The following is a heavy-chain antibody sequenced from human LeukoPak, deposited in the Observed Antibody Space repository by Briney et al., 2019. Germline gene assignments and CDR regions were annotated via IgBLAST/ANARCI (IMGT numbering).Heavy chain of an antibody. CDR3: ARDNNWGSTHY. CDR2: ISGSGGST. CDR1: GFTFSSYA. J-gene: IGHJ4*02. V-gene: IGHV3-23*01. D-gene: IGHD7-27*01. Sequence: PGGSLRLSCAASGFTFSSYAMSWVRQAPGKGLEWFSAISGSGGSTCYADSVKGRFTVSRDNTKNTLFLQMNSLRAEDTAVYYCARDNNWGSTHYWGQGTLVTVSS.